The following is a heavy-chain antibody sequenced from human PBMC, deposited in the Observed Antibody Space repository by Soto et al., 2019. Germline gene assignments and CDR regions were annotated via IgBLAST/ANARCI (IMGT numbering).Heavy chain of an antibody. V-gene: IGHV4-59*01. Sequence: PSATLSLTFTVSGCSISSYYWSWIRQPPGKGLEWIGYIYYSGSTNYNPSLKSRVTISVDTSKNQFSLKLSSVTAADTAVYYCARFPYSSSSFDYWGQGTLVNVSS. D-gene: IGHD6-6*01. CDR2: IYYSGST. CDR1: GCSISSYY. CDR3: ARFPYSSSSFDY. J-gene: IGHJ4*02.